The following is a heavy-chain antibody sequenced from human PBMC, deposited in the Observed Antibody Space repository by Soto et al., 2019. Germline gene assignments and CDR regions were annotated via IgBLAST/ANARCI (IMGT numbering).Heavy chain of an antibody. CDR1: GGSINSGGYY. Sequence: QVQLQESGPGPVKPSQTLSLTCTVSGGSINSGGYYWSWIRQHPGKGLEWIGYIYYSGSTYYNPSLKSRVTISVDTSKNQFSLKLSSVTAADTAVYYCARGRKKITMVRGVHYFDYWGQATLVTVSS. D-gene: IGHD3-10*01. V-gene: IGHV4-31*03. CDR2: IYYSGST. J-gene: IGHJ4*02. CDR3: ARGRKKITMVRGVHYFDY.